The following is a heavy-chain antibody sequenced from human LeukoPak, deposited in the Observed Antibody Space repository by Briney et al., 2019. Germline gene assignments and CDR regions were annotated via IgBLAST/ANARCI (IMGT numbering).Heavy chain of an antibody. CDR3: ARGRIDAFDI. J-gene: IGHJ3*02. V-gene: IGHV3-21*01. Sequence: GRSLRLSCAASGFTFSSYGMHWVRQAPGKGLEWVSSIRSSSRYIYYADSVKGRFTISRHNAKNSLYLQMNSLRAEDTAVYYCARGRIDAFDIWGQGTMVTVSS. CDR2: IRSSSRYI. CDR1: GFTFSSYG.